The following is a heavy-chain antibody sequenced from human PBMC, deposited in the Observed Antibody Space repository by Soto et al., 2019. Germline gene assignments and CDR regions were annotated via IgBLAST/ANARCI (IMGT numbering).Heavy chain of an antibody. CDR1: GYTFISYE. CDR3: ARWTTNYGMDV. J-gene: IGHJ6*02. CDR2: ISAYNGNT. V-gene: IGHV1-18*01. Sequence: QVQLVQSGAEVKKPGASVKVSCKASGYTFISYEITWVRQAPGQGPEWMAWISAYNGNTNYAQKLQGRVTMTRDTSTSTAYMELRSLRSDDTAVYYCARWTTNYGMDVWGQGTTVTVSS.